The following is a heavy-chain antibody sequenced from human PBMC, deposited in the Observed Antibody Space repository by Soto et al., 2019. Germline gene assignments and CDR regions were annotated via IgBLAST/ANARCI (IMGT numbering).Heavy chain of an antibody. V-gene: IGHV3-15*01. CDR1: GFTLTYAM. CDR2: IYTKTDTATS. Sequence: EVQLVESGGGLVRPGGSLRLSCAASGFTLTYAMVNWVRRAPGKGLEWVGRIYTKTDTATSDFAAPVEGRFTISGDDSENTLYLQMNSLKTEDSVGYYYMCGDYPFFVYWGQGTLETVSS. D-gene: IGHD4-17*01. CDR3: MCGDYPFFVY. J-gene: IGHJ4*02.